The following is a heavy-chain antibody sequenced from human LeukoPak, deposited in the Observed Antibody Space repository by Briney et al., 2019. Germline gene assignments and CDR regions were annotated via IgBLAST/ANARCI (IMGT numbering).Heavy chain of an antibody. CDR2: INSGGGT. CDR1: GFTVSSNY. D-gene: IGHD2-15*01. CDR3: AKDSTLRIFNY. V-gene: IGHV3-66*01. Sequence: GGSLRLSCAASGFTVSSNYMSWVRQAPGKGLEWVSIINSGGGTCYADSVKGRFTISRDNSKNTLYLQMDSLRAEDTAVYYCAKDSTLRIFNYWGQGTLVTVSS. J-gene: IGHJ4*02.